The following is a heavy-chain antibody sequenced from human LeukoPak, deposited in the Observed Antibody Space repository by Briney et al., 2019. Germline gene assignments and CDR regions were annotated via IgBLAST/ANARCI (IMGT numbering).Heavy chain of an antibody. V-gene: IGHV4-59*01. D-gene: IGHD2-15*01. CDR2: IYYIGST. CDR3: ARDLSGGSSFDY. J-gene: IGHJ4*02. CDR1: GGSISGYY. Sequence: SETLSLTCTVSGGSISGYYWSWIRQPPGKGLEWIGYIYYIGSTNYNPSLKSRVTISVDTSENQFSLRLSSVTAADTAVCYCARDLSGGSSFDYWGQGTLVTVSS.